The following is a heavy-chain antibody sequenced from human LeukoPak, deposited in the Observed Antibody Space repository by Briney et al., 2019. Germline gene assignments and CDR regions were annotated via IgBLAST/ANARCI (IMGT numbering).Heavy chain of an antibody. J-gene: IGHJ3*02. CDR3: AKDIRTGWYGAFDI. D-gene: IGHD6-19*01. CDR1: GVTLSSYA. Sequence: AGGSLRLSCAASGVTLSSYAMSWVRQAPGKGLEWVSAISGSGGSTYYADSVKGRFTISRDNSKNTLYLQMNSLRAEDTAVYYCAKDIRTGWYGAFDIWGQGTMVTVSS. CDR2: ISGSGGST. V-gene: IGHV3-23*01.